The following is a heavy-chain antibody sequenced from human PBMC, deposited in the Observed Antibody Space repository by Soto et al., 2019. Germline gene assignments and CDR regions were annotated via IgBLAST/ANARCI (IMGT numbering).Heavy chain of an antibody. CDR2: IYYSGST. Sequence: SETLYLACSVSGGSISRYYWYWIRQPPGKRLEWIGYIYYSGSTNYNPSLKSRVTISIDTSKNQFSLKLTSVTPADTAVYHCARGEAAAGNWFDPWGQGTLVTVSS. CDR3: ARGEAAAGNWFDP. J-gene: IGHJ5*02. D-gene: IGHD6-13*01. V-gene: IGHV4-59*01. CDR1: GGSISRYY.